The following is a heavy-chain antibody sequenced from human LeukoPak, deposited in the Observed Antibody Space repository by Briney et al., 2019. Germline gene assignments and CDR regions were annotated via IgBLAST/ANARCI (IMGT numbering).Heavy chain of an antibody. CDR3: AKDFGSGTYPDY. CDR1: GFTFDDYA. Sequence: PGGSLRLSCAASGFTFDDYAMHWVRQAPGKGLEWVSGISWNSGDIGYVDSVKGRFTISRDNAKNSLYLQMNSLRAEDTALYYCAKDFGSGTYPDYWGQGTLVTVSS. CDR2: ISWNSGDI. V-gene: IGHV3-9*01. D-gene: IGHD3-10*01. J-gene: IGHJ4*02.